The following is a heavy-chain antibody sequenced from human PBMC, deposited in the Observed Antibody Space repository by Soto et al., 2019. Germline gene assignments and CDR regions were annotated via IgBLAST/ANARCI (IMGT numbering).Heavy chain of an antibody. CDR3: ARGLDYYGSGSYGWDYCYGMDV. J-gene: IGHJ6*02. CDR2: IYYSGST. Sequence: SETLSLTCTVSGGSISSGDYYWSWIRQPPGKGLEWIGYIYYSGSTYYNPSLKSRVTISVDTSKNQFSLKLSSVTAADTAVYYCARGLDYYGSGSYGWDYCYGMDVWGQGTTVTVSS. CDR1: GGSISSGDYY. D-gene: IGHD3-10*01. V-gene: IGHV4-30-4*01.